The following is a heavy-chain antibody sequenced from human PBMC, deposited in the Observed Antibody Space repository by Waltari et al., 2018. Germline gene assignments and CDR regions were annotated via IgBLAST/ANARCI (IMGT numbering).Heavy chain of an antibody. J-gene: IGHJ4*02. CDR2: MNPNSGNT. Sequence: QVQLVQSGAEVKKPGAEVKVSCKASGYAFTSYDINWVRQATGQGLEWMGWMNPNSGNTGYAQKFQGKVTMTRNTSISTAYMELSSLRSEETAVYYCARWDYYDSSGCYHYWGQGTLVTVSS. D-gene: IGHD3-22*01. V-gene: IGHV1-8*01. CDR3: ARWDYYDSSGCYHY. CDR1: GYAFTSYD.